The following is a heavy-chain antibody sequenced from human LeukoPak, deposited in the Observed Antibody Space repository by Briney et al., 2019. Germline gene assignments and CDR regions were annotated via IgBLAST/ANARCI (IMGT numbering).Heavy chain of an antibody. Sequence: GASVNVSCKASGFSFSSHYAHWVRQAPGQGLEWVGWINPSSGDTNFAQKFQGRVTMTWDPSMSTAYMELSRLTSDDTAVYYCARAGSTVAVTGRNWFDPWGQGTLVTVSS. J-gene: IGHJ5*02. CDR1: GFSFSSHY. D-gene: IGHD6-19*01. CDR3: ARAGSTVAVTGRNWFDP. V-gene: IGHV1-2*02. CDR2: INPSSGDT.